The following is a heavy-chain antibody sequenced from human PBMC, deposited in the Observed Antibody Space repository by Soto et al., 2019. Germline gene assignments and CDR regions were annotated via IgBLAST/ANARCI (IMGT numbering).Heavy chain of an antibody. Sequence: SETLSLTCTVSGGSISSGGYYLSWILQHPGKGLEWIGYIYYSGSTYYNPSLKSRVTISVDTSKNQFSLKLSSVTAADTAVYYCARDYWVDFGVVPPPPYGMDVWGQGTTVT. J-gene: IGHJ6*02. CDR3: ARDYWVDFGVVPPPPYGMDV. CDR1: GGSISSGGYY. D-gene: IGHD3-3*01. CDR2: IYYSGST. V-gene: IGHV4-31*03.